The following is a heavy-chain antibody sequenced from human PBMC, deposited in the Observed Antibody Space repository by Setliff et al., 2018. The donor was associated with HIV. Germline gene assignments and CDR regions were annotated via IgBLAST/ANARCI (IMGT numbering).Heavy chain of an antibody. Sequence: LSLTCSVSGGSVSSVNYYWSWIRQPAGKGLEWIGRFYTSGSTNYNPSLKSRVTMSVDTSKNQFSLKLSSVTAADTAVYYCARDRLTYYFDYWGQGILVTVSS. CDR2: FYTSGST. D-gene: IGHD3-22*01. CDR3: ARDRLTYYFDY. J-gene: IGHJ4*02. CDR1: GGSVSSVNYY. V-gene: IGHV4-61*02.